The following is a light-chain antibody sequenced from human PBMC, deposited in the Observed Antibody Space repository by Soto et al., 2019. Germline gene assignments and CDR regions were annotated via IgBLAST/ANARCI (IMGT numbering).Light chain of an antibody. V-gene: IGLV1-51*01. CDR2: DND. J-gene: IGLJ2*01. Sequence: QSVMTQPPSVSAAPGQTVTISCSGSSSNIGNNDNFVSWYQQFPGTAPKLLIYDNDKRPSEIPDRFSGSKSGTSATLGITGLQTGDEADYYCATWDSSLSAHVFGGGTQLTVL. CDR3: ATWDSSLSAHV. CDR1: SSNIGNND.